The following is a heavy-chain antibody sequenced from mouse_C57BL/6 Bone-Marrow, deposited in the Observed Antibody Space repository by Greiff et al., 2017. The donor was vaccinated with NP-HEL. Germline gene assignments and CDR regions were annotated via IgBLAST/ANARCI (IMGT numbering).Heavy chain of an antibody. CDR3: ARDLLLLFAY. D-gene: IGHD2-10*01. Sequence: ESGPGLVKPSQSLSLTCSVTGYSITSGYYWNWIRQFPGNKLEWMGYISYDGSNNYNPSLKNRISITRDTSKNQFFLKLNSVTTEDTATYYCARDLLLLFAYWGQGTLVTVSA. CDR1: GYSITSGYY. J-gene: IGHJ3*01. CDR2: ISYDGSN. V-gene: IGHV3-6*01.